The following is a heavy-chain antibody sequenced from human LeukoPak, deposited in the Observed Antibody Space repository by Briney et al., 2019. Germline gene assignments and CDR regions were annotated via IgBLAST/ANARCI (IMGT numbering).Heavy chain of an antibody. Sequence: ASVKVSCKASGYTVTSYAMHWVRQAPGQRLEWMGWINAGNGNTKYSQKFQGRVTITRDTSASTAYMELSSLRSEDTAVYYCARDPTTVTTHNWFDPWGQGTLVTVSS. CDR3: ARDPTTVTTHNWFDP. V-gene: IGHV1-3*01. CDR2: INAGNGNT. D-gene: IGHD4-17*01. CDR1: GYTVTSYA. J-gene: IGHJ5*02.